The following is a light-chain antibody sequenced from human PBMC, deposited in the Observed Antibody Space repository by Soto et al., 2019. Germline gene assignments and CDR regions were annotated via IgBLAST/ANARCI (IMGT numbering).Light chain of an antibody. CDR3: QQSYSSPPT. CDR1: QSITYY. CDR2: ATS. V-gene: IGKV1-39*01. J-gene: IGKJ4*01. Sequence: DIQMTQSPSSLSASVGDRVTITCRASQSITYYLTWYQQKPGTAPKLLMYATSSLQSGVPARFSGSGAGTDFTLTISSLQPEDFATYFCQQSYSSPPTFGGGTKVEIK.